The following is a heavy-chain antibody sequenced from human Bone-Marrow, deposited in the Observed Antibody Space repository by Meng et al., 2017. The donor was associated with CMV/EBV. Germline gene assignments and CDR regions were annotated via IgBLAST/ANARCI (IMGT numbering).Heavy chain of an antibody. Sequence: GESLKISCAASGFTFNSYAMNWVRQAPGKGLEWVSVIDVTHSTYYRDSVKGRFTISRDNSKNTLYLQINSLRAEDTALYYCAKDTRQVGGHDFDYWGQGTLVTVSS. V-gene: IGHV3-23*03. CDR1: GFTFNSYA. D-gene: IGHD3-16*01. J-gene: IGHJ4*02. CDR3: AKDTRQVGGHDFDY. CDR2: IDVTHST.